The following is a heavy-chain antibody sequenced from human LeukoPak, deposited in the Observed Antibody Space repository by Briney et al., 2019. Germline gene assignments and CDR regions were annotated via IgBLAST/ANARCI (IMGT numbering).Heavy chain of an antibody. V-gene: IGHV6-1*01. D-gene: IGHD3-22*01. Sequence: SQTLSLTCAISGDSVSSNSAAWNWIRQSPSSGLEWLGRTYYRSKWYNDYAVSVKSRITINPDTSKNQFSLQLNSVTPEDTAVYYCAREGYYYDSSGYYYYYYYGMDVWGQGTTVTVSS. CDR2: TYYRSKWYN. CDR1: GDSVSSNSAA. CDR3: AREGYYYDSSGYYYYYYYGMDV. J-gene: IGHJ6*02.